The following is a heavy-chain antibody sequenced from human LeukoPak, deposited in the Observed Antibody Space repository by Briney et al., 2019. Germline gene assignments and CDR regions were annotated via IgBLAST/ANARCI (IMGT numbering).Heavy chain of an antibody. Sequence: SETLSLTCTVSGGSISSYYWSWIRQPPGKGLEWIGYIYYSGSTNYSPSLKSRVTISVDTSKNQFSLKLSSVTAADTAVYYCARQGYSAYEILDYWGQGTLVTVSS. J-gene: IGHJ4*02. D-gene: IGHD5-12*01. CDR1: GGSISSYY. CDR2: IYYSGST. CDR3: ARQGYSAYEILDY. V-gene: IGHV4-59*08.